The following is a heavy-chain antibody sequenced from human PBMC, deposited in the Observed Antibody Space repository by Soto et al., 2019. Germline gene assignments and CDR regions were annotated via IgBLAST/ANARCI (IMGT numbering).Heavy chain of an antibody. J-gene: IGHJ6*02. CDR1: GGSISSVGYY. D-gene: IGHD5-18*01. CDR2: IYYSGST. Sequence: SETLSLTCTVSGGSISSVGYYWSWIRQHPGKGLEWIGYIYYSGSTYYNPSLKSRVTISVDTSKNQFSLKLSSVTAADTAVYYCARDSRWIQTSYYYGMDVWGQGTTVT. CDR3: ARDSRWIQTSYYYGMDV. V-gene: IGHV4-31*03.